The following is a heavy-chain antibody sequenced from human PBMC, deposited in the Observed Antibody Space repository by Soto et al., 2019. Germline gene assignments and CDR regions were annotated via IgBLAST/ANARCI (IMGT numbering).Heavy chain of an antibody. J-gene: IGHJ4*02. D-gene: IGHD3-9*01. V-gene: IGHV3-9*01. CDR3: VKDSRSSGVTAYFAL. CDR2: ISWNSGGV. CDR1: GFVFDNSA. Sequence: VQLVESGGGLVQPGRSLRLSCAASGFVFDNSAMHWVRQVPGKGLEWVSGISWNSGGVGYADSVKGRFTISRDNAKNSVFLQMNRLGAEVTALYYCVKDSRSSGVTAYFALWGQGTLVTVS.